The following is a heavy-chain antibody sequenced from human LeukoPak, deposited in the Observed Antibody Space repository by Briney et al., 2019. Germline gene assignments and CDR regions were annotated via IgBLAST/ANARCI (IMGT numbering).Heavy chain of an antibody. V-gene: IGHV3-15*07. CDR1: GFTFSNDW. Sequence: GGSLRLSCAASGFTFSNDWMNWVRQAPGKGLEWVGRIKSKIDGGATDYAAPVKGRFTISRDDSKNTLYLQMNSLRAEDTAVYYCAKEDDGGSLDYWGQGTLVTVSS. CDR3: AKEDDGGSLDY. J-gene: IGHJ4*02. D-gene: IGHD2-15*01. CDR2: IKSKIDGGAT.